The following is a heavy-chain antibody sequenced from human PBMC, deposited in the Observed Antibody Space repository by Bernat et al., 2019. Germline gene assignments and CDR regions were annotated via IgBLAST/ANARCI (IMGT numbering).Heavy chain of an antibody. D-gene: IGHD3-3*01. Sequence: EVQLVESGGGLIQPGGSVRLSCAASGLTVSSNYMSWVRQAPGKGLEWVSDIYSGGSTYYGGSVKGRFNISRDNSKNTLYLQMNSLRAEDTAVYYCARAAFWSGYLNHDAFDIWGQGTMVTVSS. J-gene: IGHJ3*02. CDR3: ARAAFWSGYLNHDAFDI. CDR2: IYSGGST. CDR1: GLTVSSNY. V-gene: IGHV3-53*01.